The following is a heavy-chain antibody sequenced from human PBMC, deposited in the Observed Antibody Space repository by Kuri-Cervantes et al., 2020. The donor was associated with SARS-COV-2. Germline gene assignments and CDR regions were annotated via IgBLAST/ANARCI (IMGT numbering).Heavy chain of an antibody. CDR1: GGSVSSGSYY. V-gene: IGHV4-61*01. J-gene: IGHJ4*02. D-gene: IGHD6-19*01. CDR3: ARDYSSGWYTQGILDY. Sequence: SETLSLTCTVSGGSVSSGSYYWSWIRQPPGKGLEWIGYIYYSGSTNYNPSLKSRVTISVDTSKNQFSLKLSSVTPEDTAVYYCARDYSSGWYTQGILDYWGQGTLVTASS. CDR2: IYYSGST.